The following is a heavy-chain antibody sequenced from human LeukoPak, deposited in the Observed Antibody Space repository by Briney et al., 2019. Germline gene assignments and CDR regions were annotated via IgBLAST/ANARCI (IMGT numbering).Heavy chain of an antibody. J-gene: IGHJ6*03. CDR1: GFTFSDYY. Sequence: GGALRLSCAASGFTFSDYYMSWIRQAPRKGLEWVSYISIIGSTIYYADSVMGRFTISKDNAKNSLYLQMSSLRDEDTAVYYCARDVQDITIFGLVISYYYYMDVWGKGTTVTVSS. CDR3: ARDVQDITIFGLVISYYYYMDV. V-gene: IGHV3-11*01. CDR2: ISIIGSTI. D-gene: IGHD3-3*01.